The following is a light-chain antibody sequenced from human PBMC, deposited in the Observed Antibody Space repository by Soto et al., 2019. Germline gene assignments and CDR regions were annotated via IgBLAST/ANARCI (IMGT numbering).Light chain of an antibody. CDR1: ESLSTY. CDR3: QSYNDWPFT. CDR2: GAS. J-gene: IGKJ2*01. V-gene: IGKV3-15*01. Sequence: EIVMTQSPATLSVSPGERVTLSCRASESLSTYLAWYQQKPGQAPRLLIYGASTKASGIPARLSGSGSATDFTLIIISLRSEDVAVYYCQSYNDWPFTFGQGTKLEI.